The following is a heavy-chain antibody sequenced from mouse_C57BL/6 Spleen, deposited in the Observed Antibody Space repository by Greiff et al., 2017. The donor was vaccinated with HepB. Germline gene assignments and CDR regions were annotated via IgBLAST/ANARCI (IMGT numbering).Heavy chain of an antibody. CDR2: IDPANGNT. CDR3: ASNSGSVPDYAIDY. Sequence: VQLKQSVAELVRPGASVKLSCTASGFNIKNTYMHWVKQRPEQGLAWIGRIDPANGNTEYAPKVQGKDTITAATYSQTAFLQRSSLKSEDTAIYYCASNSGSVPDYAIDYWGQGTSVTVSS. V-gene: IGHV14-3*01. D-gene: IGHD1-1*01. CDR1: GFNIKNTY. J-gene: IGHJ4*01.